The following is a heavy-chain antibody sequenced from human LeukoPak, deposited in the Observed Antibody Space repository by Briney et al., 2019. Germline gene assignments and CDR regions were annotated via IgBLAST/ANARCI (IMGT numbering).Heavy chain of an antibody. Sequence: ASVKVSCKASGYTFTSYDINWVRQAPGQGLEWMGWINPNSGGTNYAQKFQGRVTMTRDTSISTAYMELSRLRSDDTAVYYCARDAGATDYWGQGTLVTVSS. V-gene: IGHV1-2*02. CDR1: GYTFTSYD. CDR2: INPNSGGT. D-gene: IGHD1-26*01. CDR3: ARDAGATDY. J-gene: IGHJ4*02.